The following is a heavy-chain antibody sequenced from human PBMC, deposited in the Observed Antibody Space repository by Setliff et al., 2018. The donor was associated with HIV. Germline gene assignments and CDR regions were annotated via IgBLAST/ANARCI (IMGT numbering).Heavy chain of an antibody. CDR2: IYYSGTT. CDR3: ASGGYYGSGSYYGGWFDP. J-gene: IGHJ5*02. D-gene: IGHD3-10*01. CDR1: GDSISSYY. V-gene: IGHV4-59*01. Sequence: PSETLSLTCTVSGDSISSYYWSWIRQPPGKGLEWIGHIYYSGTTNYNPSLKSRVTISVDTSKNQFSLKLSSVTAADTAVYYCASGGYYGSGSYYGGWFDPWGQGTRVTVSS.